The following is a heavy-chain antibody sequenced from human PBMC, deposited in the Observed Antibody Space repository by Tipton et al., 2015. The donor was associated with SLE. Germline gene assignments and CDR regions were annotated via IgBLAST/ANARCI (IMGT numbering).Heavy chain of an antibody. V-gene: IGHV4-39*07. CDR2: IYYSGST. Sequence: TLSLTCTVSGGSISSSSYYWGWIRQPPGKGLEWIGSIYYSGSTYCNPSLKSRVTISVDTSKNQFSLKLSSVTAADTAVYYCASYGGSSWGDAFDIWGQGTMVTVSS. CDR3: ASYGGSSWGDAFDI. D-gene: IGHD6-13*01. J-gene: IGHJ3*02. CDR1: GGSISSSSYY.